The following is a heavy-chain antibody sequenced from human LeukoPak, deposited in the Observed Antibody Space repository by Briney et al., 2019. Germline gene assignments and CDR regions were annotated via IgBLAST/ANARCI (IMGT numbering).Heavy chain of an antibody. J-gene: IGHJ4*02. Sequence: GGSLRLSCAASGFTVSSNYMSWVRQAPGKGLEWVSVIYSGGSTYYADSVKGRFTISRDNSKNTLYLQMNSLRAEDTAVYYCAKDHQGYCSGGSCQSDYWGQGTLVTVSS. CDR3: AKDHQGYCSGGSCQSDY. CDR1: GFTVSSNY. D-gene: IGHD2-15*01. V-gene: IGHV3-66*01. CDR2: IYSGGST.